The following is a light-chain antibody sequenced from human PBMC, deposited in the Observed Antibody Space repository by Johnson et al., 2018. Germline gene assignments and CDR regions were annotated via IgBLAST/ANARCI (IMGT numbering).Light chain of an antibody. Sequence: QSVLTQPPSVSAAPGQKVTISCSGSSSNIGNNYVSWYQQLPGTAPKLLIYENNKRPSGIPDRFSCSKSGTSATLGITGLQTGDEADDYCGTWDSSLSAGNVFGTGTKVTVL. CDR1: SSNIGNNY. CDR2: ENN. V-gene: IGLV1-51*02. CDR3: GTWDSSLSAGNV. J-gene: IGLJ1*01.